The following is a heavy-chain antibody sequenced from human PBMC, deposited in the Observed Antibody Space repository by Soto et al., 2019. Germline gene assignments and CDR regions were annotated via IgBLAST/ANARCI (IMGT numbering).Heavy chain of an antibody. Sequence: ASVKVSCKASGHTFTSYAMHWVRQAPGQRLEWMGWINAGNGNTKYSQKFQGRVTITRDTSASTAYMELSSLRSEDTAVYYCARRRPISSGFDAFDIWGQGTMVTVSS. CDR3: ARRRPISSGFDAFDI. CDR2: INAGNGNT. D-gene: IGHD3-22*01. CDR1: GHTFTSYA. J-gene: IGHJ3*02. V-gene: IGHV1-3*01.